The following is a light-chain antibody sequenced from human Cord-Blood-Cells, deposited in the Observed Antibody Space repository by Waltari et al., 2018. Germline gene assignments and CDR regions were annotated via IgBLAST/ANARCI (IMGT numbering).Light chain of an antibody. CDR1: SSDVGGSNY. Sequence: SVSGSPGQSITISCTGTSSDVGGSNYVASYQQHPGTAPKLMIYEVSNRPSGVSNRFSDSKSGNTASLTISGLQAEDEAYYYCSSYTSSSTYVFGTGTKVTVL. V-gene: IGLV2-14*01. J-gene: IGLJ1*01. CDR3: SSYTSSSTYV. CDR2: EVS.